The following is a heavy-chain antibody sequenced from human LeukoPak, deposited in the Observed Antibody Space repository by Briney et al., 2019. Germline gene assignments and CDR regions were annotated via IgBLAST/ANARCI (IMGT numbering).Heavy chain of an antibody. V-gene: IGHV4-4*07. CDR1: GGSISSYY. D-gene: IGHD3-9*01. CDR3: ARGGRYFDWLPPGYYYYYYMDV. J-gene: IGHJ6*03. CDR2: IYTSGST. Sequence: PSETLSLTCTVSGGSISSYYWSWIRQPAGKGLEWIGRIYTSGSTNYNPSLKSRVTMSVDTSKNQFSLKLSSVTAADTAVYYCARGGRYFDWLPPGYYYYYYMDVWGKGTTVTVSS.